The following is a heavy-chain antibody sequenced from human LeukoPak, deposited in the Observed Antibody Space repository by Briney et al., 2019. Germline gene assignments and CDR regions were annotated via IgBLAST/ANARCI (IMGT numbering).Heavy chain of an antibody. CDR2: ISGSGGST. CDR3: ASPAVWGELSLRY. J-gene: IGHJ4*02. V-gene: IGHV3-23*01. CDR1: GFTFSSYA. D-gene: IGHD3-16*02. Sequence: GGSLRLSCAASGFTFSSYAMSWVRQAPGKGLEWVSAISGSGGSTHYADSVKGRFTISRDNSKNTLYLQMNSLRAEDTAVYYCASPAVWGELSLRYWGQGTLVTVSS.